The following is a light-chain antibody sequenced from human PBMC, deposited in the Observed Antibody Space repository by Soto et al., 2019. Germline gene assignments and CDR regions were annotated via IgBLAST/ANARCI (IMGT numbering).Light chain of an antibody. CDR3: QQYAESPIT. J-gene: IGKJ5*01. CDR1: QTVKKNY. V-gene: IGKV3-20*01. Sequence: EIVMTQSPATLSLSAGEGATLSCRASQTVKKNYLAWYQQRPGQAPRLLIYAASSRATGIPDRFSGSGSGTDFTLTISRVEPEDIAVFYCQQYAESPITFGQGTRLEIK. CDR2: AAS.